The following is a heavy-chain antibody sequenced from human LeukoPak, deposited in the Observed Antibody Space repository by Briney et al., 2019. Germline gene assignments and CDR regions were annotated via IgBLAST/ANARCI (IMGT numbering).Heavy chain of an antibody. CDR2: IRGSGDGT. V-gene: IGHV3-23*01. Sequence: GGSLRLSCAASGFTISNYAMSWVRQAPGKGLEWVSGIRGSGDGTYYADSVKGRFTISRDNSKNTLYLQMNSLRAEDTAVYHCAKDYRGSDPMFDYWGQATLVTVSS. D-gene: IGHD3-10*01. CDR1: GFTISNYA. CDR3: AKDYRGSDPMFDY. J-gene: IGHJ4*02.